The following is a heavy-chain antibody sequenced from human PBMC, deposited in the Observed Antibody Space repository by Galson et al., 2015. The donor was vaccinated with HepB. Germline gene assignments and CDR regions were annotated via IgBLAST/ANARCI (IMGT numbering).Heavy chain of an antibody. CDR2: ISWDGTNT. CDR3: ARDVRWSSSTWYYDF. D-gene: IGHD4-23*01. Sequence: SLKLSCTASGVNFDDYALHWLRQATGKGLEWISLISWDGTNTYYADTVRGRFTISRDNTTKSPHLHMNSLRTDDSAFYYCARDVRWSSSTWYYDFWGQRTRVIVSA. CDR1: GVNFDDYA. V-gene: IGHV3-43D*03. J-gene: IGHJ4*02.